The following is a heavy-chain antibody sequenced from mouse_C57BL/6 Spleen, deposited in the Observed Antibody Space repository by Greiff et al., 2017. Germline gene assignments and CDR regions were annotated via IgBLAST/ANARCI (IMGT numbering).Heavy chain of an antibody. J-gene: IGHJ2*01. V-gene: IGHV1-69*01. CDR2: IDPSDSYT. CDR1: GYTFTSYW. CDR3: ARSRGSSLDY. Sequence: VQLQQPGAELVMPGASVKLSCKASGYTFTSYWMHWVKQRPGQGLEWIGEIDPSDSYTNYNQKFKGKSTLTVDKSSSTAYMQLSSLTSEDSAVYYCARSRGSSLDYWGQGTTLTVSS. D-gene: IGHD1-1*01.